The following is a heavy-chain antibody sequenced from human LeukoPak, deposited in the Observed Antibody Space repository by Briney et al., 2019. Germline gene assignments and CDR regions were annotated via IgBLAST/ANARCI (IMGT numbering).Heavy chain of an antibody. D-gene: IGHD3-3*01. Sequence: GGSLRLSCAASGFIFTGYFMSWVRQAPGKGLEWVASIKHDGSEKYYVASVRGRFTISRDNTKNLLYLQMSSLRAEDTAVYYCATDRGWRTSGYYLYYFEYWGQGTLVTFSS. CDR3: ATDRGWRTSGYYLYYFEY. J-gene: IGHJ4*02. V-gene: IGHV3-7*01. CDR2: IKHDGSEK. CDR1: GFIFTGYF.